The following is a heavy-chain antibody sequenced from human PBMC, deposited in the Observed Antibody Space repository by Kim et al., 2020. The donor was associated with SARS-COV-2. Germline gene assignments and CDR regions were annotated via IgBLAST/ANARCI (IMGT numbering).Heavy chain of an antibody. CDR2: ISSSSSYI. CDR3: ARCHLSGGDCDDY. D-gene: IGHD2-21*02. Sequence: GGSLRLSCAASGFTFSSYSMNWVRQAPGKGLEWVSSISSSSSYIYYADSVKGRFTISRDNAKNSLYLQMNSLRAEDTAVYYCARCHLSGGDCDDYWGQGTLVTVSS. J-gene: IGHJ4*02. CDR1: GFTFSSYS. V-gene: IGHV3-21*01.